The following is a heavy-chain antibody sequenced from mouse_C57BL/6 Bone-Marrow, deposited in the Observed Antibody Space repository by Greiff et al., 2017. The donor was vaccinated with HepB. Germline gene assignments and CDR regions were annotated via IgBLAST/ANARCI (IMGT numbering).Heavy chain of an antibody. CDR3: AREDYYGSTLFAY. Sequence: QVQLQQSGPELVKPGASVKISCKASGYAFSSSWMNWVKQRPGKGLEWIGRIYPGDGDTNYNGKFKGKATLTADKSSSTAYMQLSSLTSEDSAVYYCAREDYYGSTLFAYWGQGTLVTVSA. J-gene: IGHJ3*01. CDR1: GYAFSSSW. V-gene: IGHV1-82*01. CDR2: IYPGDGDT. D-gene: IGHD1-1*01.